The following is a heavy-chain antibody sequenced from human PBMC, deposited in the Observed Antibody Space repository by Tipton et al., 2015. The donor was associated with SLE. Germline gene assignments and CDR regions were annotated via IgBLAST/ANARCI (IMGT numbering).Heavy chain of an antibody. Sequence: TLSLTCTVSGGSISSYYWSWILQPPGKGLEWIGYIYYSGSTNYNPSPKSRVTISVDTSKNQFSLKLSSVTAADTAVYYCARGRGYGDPEYFQHWGQGTLVTVSS. CDR3: ARGRGYGDPEYFQH. D-gene: IGHD4-17*01. J-gene: IGHJ1*01. V-gene: IGHV4-59*01. CDR2: IYYSGST. CDR1: GGSISSYY.